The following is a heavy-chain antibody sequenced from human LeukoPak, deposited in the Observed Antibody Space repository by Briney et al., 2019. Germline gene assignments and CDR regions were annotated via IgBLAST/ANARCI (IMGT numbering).Heavy chain of an antibody. CDR1: GFTFSSYA. D-gene: IGHD2-21*02. Sequence: GGSLRLSCAASGFTFSSYAMSWVRQAPGKGLEWVSGINGSGGRTYYTDSVKGRFTISRDNSKNTLYLQMNSLRAEDTAVYYCAKSGYCGGDCYSKDLDYWGQGTLVTVSS. V-gene: IGHV3-23*01. J-gene: IGHJ4*02. CDR3: AKSGYCGGDCYSKDLDY. CDR2: INGSGGRT.